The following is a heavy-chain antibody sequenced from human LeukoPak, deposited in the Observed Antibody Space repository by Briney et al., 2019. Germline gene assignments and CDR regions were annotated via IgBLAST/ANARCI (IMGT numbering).Heavy chain of an antibody. V-gene: IGHV3-9*01. CDR3: AKDRFSGRGIAYFDS. Sequence: GGSLRLSCAVSGFTFDDYAMHWVRQVPGKGLEWASGISWNSDTIDLADSVKGRFTISRDNAKNSLYLQMNRLRAEDTALYYCAKDRFSGRGIAYFDSWGQGTLVTVSS. CDR2: ISWNSDTI. CDR1: GFTFDDYA. J-gene: IGHJ4*02. D-gene: IGHD3-10*01.